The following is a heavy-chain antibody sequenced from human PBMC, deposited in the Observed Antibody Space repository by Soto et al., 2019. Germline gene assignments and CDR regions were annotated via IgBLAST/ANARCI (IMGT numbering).Heavy chain of an antibody. CDR2: ISWNSGSI. CDR1: GFTFDDYA. Sequence: GGSLRLSCAASGFTFDDYAMHWVRQAPGKGLEWVSGISWNSGSIGYADSVKGRFTISRDNAKNSLYLQMNSLRAEDTALYYCAKDMKKRVVAALTFARWGQGTLVTVSS. CDR3: AKDMKKRVVAALTFAR. V-gene: IGHV3-9*01. J-gene: IGHJ4*02. D-gene: IGHD2-15*01.